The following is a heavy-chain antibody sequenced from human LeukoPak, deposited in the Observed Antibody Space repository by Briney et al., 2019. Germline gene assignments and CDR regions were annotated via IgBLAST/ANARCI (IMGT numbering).Heavy chain of an antibody. CDR1: GGSISSGYY. CDR2: IYHSGST. D-gene: IGHD3-22*01. Sequence: SQTLSLTCTVSGGSISSGYYWGWIRQPPGKGLEWIGSIYHSGSTYYNPSLKSRVTISVDTSKNQFSLKLSSVTAADTAVYYCARVGGHYYDSSGYSDDYFDYWGQGTLVTVSS. J-gene: IGHJ4*02. CDR3: ARVGGHYYDSSGYSDDYFDY. V-gene: IGHV4-38-2*02.